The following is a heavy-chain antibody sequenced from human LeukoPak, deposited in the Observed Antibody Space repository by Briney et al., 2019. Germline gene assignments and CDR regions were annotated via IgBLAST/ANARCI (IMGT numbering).Heavy chain of an antibody. CDR1: GFSFSTYA. CDR2: TTDSGDST. CDR3: ARDLSMDIGGSDC. J-gene: IGHJ4*02. D-gene: IGHD2-2*03. V-gene: IGHV3-23*01. Sequence: GGSLRLSCAASGFSFSTYAMTWLRQAPGRGLEWVSTTTDSGDSTHYADAVKGRFTMSRDNSKKALYLQLNSLRAEDTAVYYCARDLSMDIGGSDCLGPGTLVTVSS.